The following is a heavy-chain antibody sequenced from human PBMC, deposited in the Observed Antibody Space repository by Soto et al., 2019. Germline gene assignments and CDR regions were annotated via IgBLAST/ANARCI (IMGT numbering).Heavy chain of an antibody. CDR1: GFTFDDYA. V-gene: IGHV3-9*01. CDR2: INWNSGSI. D-gene: IGHD3-10*01. CDR3: AKESPDLVTMVRGVGGAFDI. J-gene: IGHJ3*02. Sequence: EVQLVESGGGLVQPGRSLRLSCAASGFTFDDYAMHWVRQAPGKGLEWVSGINWNSGSIDYADSVKGRFTISRDNAKNSLFLQMNSLRAEDTALYYCAKESPDLVTMVRGVGGAFDIWGQGTMVTVSS.